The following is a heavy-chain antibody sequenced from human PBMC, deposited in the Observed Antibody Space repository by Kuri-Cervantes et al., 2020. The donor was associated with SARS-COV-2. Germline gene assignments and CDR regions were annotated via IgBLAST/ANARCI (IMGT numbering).Heavy chain of an antibody. D-gene: IGHD6-13*01. V-gene: IGHV5-51*07. Sequence: KVSCKGSGHSFTSYWIGWVHQMPGKGLEWMGIIYPGDSDTRYSPSFQGQVTISADKSISTAYLQWSSLKASDTAMYYCARGPQIGSWFDYWGQGTLVTCYS. CDR2: IYPGDSDT. CDR3: ARGPQIGSWFDY. J-gene: IGHJ4*02. CDR1: GHSFTSYW.